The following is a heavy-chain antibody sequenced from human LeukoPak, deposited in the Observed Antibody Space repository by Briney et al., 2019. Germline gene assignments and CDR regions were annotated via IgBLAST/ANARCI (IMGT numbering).Heavy chain of an antibody. J-gene: IGHJ4*02. CDR1: GFTFSNFL. V-gene: IGHV3-23*01. CDR3: AKTRPKLGYCSSTSCYGDVDY. CDR2: ISGSGGDT. D-gene: IGHD2-2*01. Sequence: GGSLRLSCAASGFTFSNFLMTWVRQAPGKGPEWVSAISGSGGDTYYADSVKGRFTISRDNSKNTLYLQMNSLRAEDTAVYYCAKTRPKLGYCSSTSCYGDVDYWGQGTLVTVSS.